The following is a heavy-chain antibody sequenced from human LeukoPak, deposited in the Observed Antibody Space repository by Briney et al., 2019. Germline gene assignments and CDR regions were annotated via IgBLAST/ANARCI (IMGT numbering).Heavy chain of an antibody. D-gene: IGHD1-20*01. Sequence: GESLKISCKGSGYSFTSYWIGWVRQMPGRGLEWMGIIYPGDSDTRYSPSFQGQVTISADKSISTAYLQWSSLKASDTAMYYCARPARYNWNDGNAFDIRGQGTMVTVSS. CDR3: ARPARYNWNDGNAFDI. CDR2: IYPGDSDT. J-gene: IGHJ3*02. CDR1: GYSFTSYW. V-gene: IGHV5-51*01.